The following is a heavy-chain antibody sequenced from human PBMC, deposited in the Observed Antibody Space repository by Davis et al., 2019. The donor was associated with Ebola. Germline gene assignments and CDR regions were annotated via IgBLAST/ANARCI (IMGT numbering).Heavy chain of an antibody. J-gene: IGHJ4*02. Sequence: GGSLRLSCVASGFTFSNDGMSWVRQAPGKGLEWVSSISGSGGTTYYADSVQGRFTISRDNSKNTLYLQMNSLRADDTAVYYCAKWYSHYFDYWGQGTLVTVSS. V-gene: IGHV3-23*01. CDR1: GFTFSNDG. D-gene: IGHD1-1*01. CDR2: ISGSGGTT. CDR3: AKWYSHYFDY.